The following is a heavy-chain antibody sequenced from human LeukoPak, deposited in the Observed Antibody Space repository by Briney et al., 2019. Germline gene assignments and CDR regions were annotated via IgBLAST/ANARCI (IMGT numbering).Heavy chain of an antibody. J-gene: IGHJ4*02. CDR2: ISSSSSYI. CDR1: GFTFDSYS. Sequence: GGSLRLSCAASGFTFDSYSMSWVRQAPGKGLEWVSSISSSSSYIYYADSVKGRFTISRDNAKNSLYLQMNSLRAEDTAVYYCASMSPKIDYWGQGTLVTVSS. V-gene: IGHV3-21*01. CDR3: ASMSPKIDY.